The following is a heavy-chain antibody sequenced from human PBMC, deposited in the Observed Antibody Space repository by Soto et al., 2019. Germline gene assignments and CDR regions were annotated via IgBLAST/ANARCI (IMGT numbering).Heavy chain of an antibody. V-gene: IGHV3-23*01. D-gene: IGHD3-22*01. J-gene: IGHJ6*02. Sequence: GGSLRLSCAASGFTFSSYAMSWVRQAPGKGLEWVSAISGSGGSTYYADSVKGRFTISRDNSKNTLYLQMNSLRAEDTAVYYCAKDLGSSGYYRYYYYYGMDVWGQGTTVTVSS. CDR1: GFTFSSYA. CDR2: ISGSGGST. CDR3: AKDLGSSGYYRYYYYYGMDV.